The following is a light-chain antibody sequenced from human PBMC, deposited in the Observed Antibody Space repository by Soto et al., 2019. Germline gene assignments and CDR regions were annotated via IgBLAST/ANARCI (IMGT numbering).Light chain of an antibody. CDR2: EAS. CDR1: QGISNF. CDR3: QQYHTYPRT. J-gene: IGKJ4*01. Sequence: DIQMTQSPSSLSASVGDTATITCRASQGISNFLAWCQQKPAKDPTSLISEASSLQSGGPSRCGGSGSGTDFPLISSIQQHEDFATYYRQQYHTYPRTFGGGTKVEIK. V-gene: IGKV1-16*01.